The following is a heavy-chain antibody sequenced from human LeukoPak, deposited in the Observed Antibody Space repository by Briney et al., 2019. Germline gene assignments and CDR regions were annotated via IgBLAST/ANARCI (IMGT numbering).Heavy chain of an antibody. CDR3: ARVVGSAIRSGVDY. CDR2: ICSTSVFI. D-gene: IGHD1-26*01. Sequence: PGGSLRLSCAASEFIFSTYEMNWVRQAPGKGLEWVASICSTSVFIYYAASVKGRFTISRDNAKNSLYLQMSYLRADDTAVYYCARVVGSAIRSGVDYWGQGTLVTVSS. CDR1: EFIFSTYE. V-gene: IGHV3-21*01. J-gene: IGHJ4*02.